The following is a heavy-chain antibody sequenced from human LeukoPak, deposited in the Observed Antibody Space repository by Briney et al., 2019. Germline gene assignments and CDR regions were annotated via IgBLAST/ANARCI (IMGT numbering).Heavy chain of an antibody. CDR2: ISYEGSIK. Sequence: PGGSLRLSCVASGFTFTKHRMHWVGQAPGKGLEWVAVISYEGSIKYHGDSVKGRFTISRDNPKNTLYLQMNSLRPEDTAVYYCAKSGSQYDKLSHYYYYGMYVWGQGTTVTVSS. CDR3: AKSGSQYDKLSHYYYYGMYV. J-gene: IGHJ6*02. CDR1: GFTFTKHR. D-gene: IGHD3-10*01. V-gene: IGHV3-30*18.